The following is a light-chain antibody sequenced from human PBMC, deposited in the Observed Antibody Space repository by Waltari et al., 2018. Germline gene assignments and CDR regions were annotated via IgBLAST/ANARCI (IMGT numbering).Light chain of an antibody. CDR3: QQNANLPLT. J-gene: IGKJ4*01. Sequence: DIQMTQSPSSLSASVGDSVTITCQASHDITTYLNWYQQTPGKAPKLLIYDASTLEAGVPSRFSGSGSGTDFTFTISSLQPEDISTYYCQQNANLPLTFGGGTKVEIK. CDR2: DAS. V-gene: IGKV1-33*01. CDR1: HDITTY.